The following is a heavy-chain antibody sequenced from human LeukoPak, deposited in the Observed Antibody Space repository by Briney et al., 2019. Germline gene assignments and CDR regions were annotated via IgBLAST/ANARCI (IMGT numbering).Heavy chain of an antibody. D-gene: IGHD6-13*01. V-gene: IGHV4-59*06. J-gene: IGHJ4*02. CDR2: IYYSGST. Sequence: SETLSLTCSVSGGSISSYYWSWIRQHPGKGLEWIGYIYYSGSTYYNPSLKSRVTISVDTSKNQFSLKLSSVTAADTAVYYCVTQQLRGRDFDYWGQGTLVTVSS. CDR1: GGSISSYY. CDR3: VTQQLRGRDFDY.